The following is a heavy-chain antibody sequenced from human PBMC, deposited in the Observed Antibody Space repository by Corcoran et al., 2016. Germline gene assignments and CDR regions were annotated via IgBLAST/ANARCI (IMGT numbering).Heavy chain of an antibody. J-gene: IGHJ4*02. V-gene: IGHV6-1*01. CDR1: GDSVSSNSVA. D-gene: IGHD5-12*01. CDR3: ARRDGYNGGGFDY. Sequence: QVQLQQSGPGLVKPSQTLSLTCAISGDSVSSNSVAWNWIRQSPSRGLEWLGRTYYRSKWFNDYAVSVRGRITINPDTSQNQFSLQLNSVTPGDTAVYYCARRDGYNGGGFDYWGQGTLVTVSS. CDR2: TYYRSKWFN.